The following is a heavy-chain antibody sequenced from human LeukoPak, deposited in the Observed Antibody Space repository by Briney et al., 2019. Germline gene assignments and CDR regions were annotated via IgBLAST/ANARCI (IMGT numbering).Heavy chain of an antibody. D-gene: IGHD3-3*01. Sequence: GGSLRLSCAASGFTFSSYAMSWVRQAPGKGLEWVSAISGSGGSTYYADSVKGRFTISRDNSKNTLYLQMNSLRPEDTAVYYCAKEGSWRDYYYFGMDVWGQGTTVTVYS. J-gene: IGHJ6*02. V-gene: IGHV3-23*01. CDR1: GFTFSSYA. CDR3: AKEGSWRDYYYFGMDV. CDR2: ISGSGGST.